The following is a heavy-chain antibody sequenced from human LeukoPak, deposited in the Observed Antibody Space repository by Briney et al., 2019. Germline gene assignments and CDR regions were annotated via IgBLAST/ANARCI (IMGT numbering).Heavy chain of an antibody. CDR3: ARDHPSLGITLLRGPTPPNFDY. Sequence: GGSLRLSCAASGFTFSSYWMHWVRQAPGKGLVWVSLINTDGSITIYADSVRGRFTISRDNADNSLYLQMNSLRADDTALYYCARDHPSLGITLLRGPTPPNFDYWGQGTLVTVSS. CDR2: INTDGSIT. V-gene: IGHV3-74*01. CDR1: GFTFSSYW. J-gene: IGHJ4*02. D-gene: IGHD3-10*01.